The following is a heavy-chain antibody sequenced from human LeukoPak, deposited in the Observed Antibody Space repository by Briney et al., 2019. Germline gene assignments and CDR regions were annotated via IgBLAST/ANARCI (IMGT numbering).Heavy chain of an antibody. Sequence: GGSLRLSYAASGFTFSNYWMNWVRQAPGKGLEWVANIKEDGSEKIYVDSVKGRFTTSRDNSKNSLYLQINNLRAEDTAVYYCTRNRGTDYWGQGTLVTVSS. CDR2: IKEDGSEK. J-gene: IGHJ4*02. D-gene: IGHD1-1*01. CDR3: TRNRGTDY. V-gene: IGHV3-7*01. CDR1: GFTFSNYW.